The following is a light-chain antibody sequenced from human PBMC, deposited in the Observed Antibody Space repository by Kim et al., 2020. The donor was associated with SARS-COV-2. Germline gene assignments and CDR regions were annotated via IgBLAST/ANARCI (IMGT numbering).Light chain of an antibody. J-gene: IGLJ2*01. CDR3: SSSAGSNLV. CDR1: SSDVGGYDY. CDR2: EVN. Sequence: PGQSVTISCTGTSSDVGGYDYVSWYQQHPGKAPKLLIFEVNKRPSGVPDRFSGSKSGNTASLTVSGLQAEDEADYFCSSSAGSNLVFGGGTRLTVL. V-gene: IGLV2-8*01.